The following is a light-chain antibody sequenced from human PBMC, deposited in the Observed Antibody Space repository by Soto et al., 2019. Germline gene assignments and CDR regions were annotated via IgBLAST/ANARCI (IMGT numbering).Light chain of an antibody. CDR2: EAG. J-gene: IGLJ3*02. CDR1: SSDVGAYNY. V-gene: IGLV2-14*01. Sequence: QSVLTQPASVSGSPGQSITISCAGTSSDVGAYNYVSWYQQHPGKAPKLVIYEAGDRPSGVSNRFSGSKSGNTASLTISGLQAEDEADYYCSSYTSSTTQVFGGGTKLTVL. CDR3: SSYTSSTTQV.